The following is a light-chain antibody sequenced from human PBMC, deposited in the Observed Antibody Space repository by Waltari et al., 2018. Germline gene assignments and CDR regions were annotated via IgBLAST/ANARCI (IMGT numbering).Light chain of an antibody. Sequence: QSALTQSPSASGSPGQSVTISCTGISSDVGDYNYVSWYQQHPGKAPKVMIYGVSKRPSGVPDRFAGSKSGNTASLTVSGLQAEDEADYYCSSYAGSNNFVVFGGGTKLTVL. CDR3: SSYAGSNNFVV. CDR1: SSDVGDYNY. J-gene: IGLJ2*01. CDR2: GVS. V-gene: IGLV2-8*01.